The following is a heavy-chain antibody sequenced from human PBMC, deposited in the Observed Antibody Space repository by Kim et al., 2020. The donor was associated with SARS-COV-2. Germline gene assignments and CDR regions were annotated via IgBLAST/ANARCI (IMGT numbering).Heavy chain of an antibody. J-gene: IGHJ4*02. CDR1: GGSISSSSYY. V-gene: IGHV4-39*01. CDR2: IYYSGST. CDR3: ARQVRYSYGYVDY. Sequence: SETLSLTCTVSGGSISSSSYYWGWIRQPPGKGLEWIGSIYYSGSTYYNPSLKSRVTISVDTSKNQFSLKLSSVTAADTAVYYCARQVRYSYGYVDYWGQGTLVTVSS. D-gene: IGHD5-18*01.